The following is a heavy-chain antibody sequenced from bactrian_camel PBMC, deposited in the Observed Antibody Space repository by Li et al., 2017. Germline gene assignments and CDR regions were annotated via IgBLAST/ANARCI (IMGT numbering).Heavy chain of an antibody. V-gene: IGHV3S10*01. J-gene: IGHJ4*01. Sequence: DVQLVESGGGLVQAGGSLRLSCAGTGYRSRMAWFRQAPGKEREGVASIDADGETSYVDSVKGRFTVSRDNGKNSVYLQMDSLKLEDTAMYYCAADFGPYCSGPYLARRANFEGQGTQVTVS. D-gene: IGHD2*01. CDR1: GYRSR. CDR2: IDADGET.